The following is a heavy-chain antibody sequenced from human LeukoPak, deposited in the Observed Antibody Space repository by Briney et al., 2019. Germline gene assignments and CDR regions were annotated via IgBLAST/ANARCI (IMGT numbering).Heavy chain of an antibody. CDR3: ARGGKYHFDY. CDR1: GFTFSSYW. CDR2: IREEGSEK. J-gene: IGHJ4*02. D-gene: IGHD1-26*01. Sequence: GGSLRLSCAASGFTFSSYWMSWVRQAPGKGLEWVANIREEGSEKYYVDSVKGRFTISRDNAKNSLYLQMDSLRAEDTAVYYCARGGKYHFDYWGQGTLVTVSS. V-gene: IGHV3-7*01.